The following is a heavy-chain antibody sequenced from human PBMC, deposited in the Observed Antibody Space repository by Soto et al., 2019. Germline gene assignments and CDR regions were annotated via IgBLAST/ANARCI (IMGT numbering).Heavy chain of an antibody. CDR2: IYYSGST. CDR1: GGSIRSGDYF. J-gene: IGHJ5*02. D-gene: IGHD3-10*01. Sequence: LSLTCTVSGGSIRSGDYFWSWIRQPPGKGLEWIGYIYYSGSTYYNPSLKSRVTISVDTSKNQFSLKLSSVTAADTAVYYCARGPNFYNSARGWFDPWGQGTLVTVSS. CDR3: ARGPNFYNSARGWFDP. V-gene: IGHV4-30-4*01.